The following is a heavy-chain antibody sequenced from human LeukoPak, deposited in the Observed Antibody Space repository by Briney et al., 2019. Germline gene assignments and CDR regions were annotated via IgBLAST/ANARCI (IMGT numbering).Heavy chain of an antibody. V-gene: IGHV1-46*01. CDR2: INPSGGST. CDR3: ARDLKYYYDSSGYYLGY. D-gene: IGHD3-22*01. Sequence: GASVKVSCKASGYTFTSYYMHWVRQAPGQGLEWMGIINPSGGSTSYAQKFQGRVTMTRDTSTSTVYMELSSLRPEDTAVYYCARDLKYYYDSSGYYLGYWGQGTLVTVSS. CDR1: GYTFTSYY. J-gene: IGHJ4*02.